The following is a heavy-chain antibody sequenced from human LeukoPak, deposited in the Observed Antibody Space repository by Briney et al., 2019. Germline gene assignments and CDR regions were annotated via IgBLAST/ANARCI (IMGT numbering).Heavy chain of an antibody. J-gene: IGHJ4*02. CDR1: GYTFTSYY. CDR2: INPSGGST. Sequence: AASVKVSCKASGYTFTSYYMHWVRQAPGQGLEWMGIINPSGGSTSYAQKFQGRVTMTRDMSTSTVYMELSSLRSEDTAVYYCARDGALGGYSGYDHPRPMYSSGGYYWGQGTLVTVSS. D-gene: IGHD5-12*01. CDR3: ARDGALGGYSGYDHPRPMYSSGGYY. V-gene: IGHV1-46*01.